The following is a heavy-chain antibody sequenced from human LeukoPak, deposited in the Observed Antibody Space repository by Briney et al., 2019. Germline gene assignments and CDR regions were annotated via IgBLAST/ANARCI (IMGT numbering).Heavy chain of an antibody. CDR2: ISSRGGTI. Sequence: GGSLRLSCAASGFTFSRYEMNWVRQAPGKGLEWVSYISSRGGTIYYADSVKGRFTISRDNAKNSLYLQMNSLRAEDTAVYYCAREEVGLGDDFVYWGQGTLVTVSS. CDR1: GFTFSRYE. D-gene: IGHD4-17*01. V-gene: IGHV3-48*03. CDR3: AREEVGLGDDFVY. J-gene: IGHJ4*02.